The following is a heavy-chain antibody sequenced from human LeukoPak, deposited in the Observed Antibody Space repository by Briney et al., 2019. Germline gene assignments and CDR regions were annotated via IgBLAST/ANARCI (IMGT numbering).Heavy chain of an antibody. V-gene: IGHV3-48*01. Sequence: PGGSLRLSCAASGFTFSSYGMTWVRQAPGKGLEWVSYISSSSSTIYYADSVKGRFTISRDNAKNSLYLQLNSLRAEDTAVYYCARRVDTAMVAGLGYWGQGTLVTVSS. D-gene: IGHD5-18*01. J-gene: IGHJ4*02. CDR2: ISSSSSTI. CDR3: ARRVDTAMVAGLGY. CDR1: GFTFSSYG.